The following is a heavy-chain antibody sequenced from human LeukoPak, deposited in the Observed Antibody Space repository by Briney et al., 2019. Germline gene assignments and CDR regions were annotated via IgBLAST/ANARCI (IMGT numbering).Heavy chain of an antibody. J-gene: IGHJ3*02. CDR2: INHSGST. Sequence: SETLSLTCAVYGGSFSGYYWSGIPQPPGKGLNGMGKINHSGSTNYNPSLKSRVTISVDTSKNQFSLKLSSVTAADTAVYYCASDYGGNSGDAFDIWGQGTMVTVSS. CDR3: ASDYGGNSGDAFDI. CDR1: GGSFSGYY. D-gene: IGHD4-23*01. V-gene: IGHV4-34*01.